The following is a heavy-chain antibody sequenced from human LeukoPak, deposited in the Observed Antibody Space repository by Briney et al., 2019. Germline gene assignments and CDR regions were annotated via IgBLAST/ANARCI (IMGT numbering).Heavy chain of an antibody. CDR3: AREYRCTNGVCYNWFDP. CDR2: INSNSGGT. J-gene: IGHJ5*02. D-gene: IGHD2-8*01. CDR1: GYTFTGYY. Sequence: GASVKVSCKASGYTFTGYYMHWVRQAPGQGLEWMGWINSNSGGTIYAQKFQVSVTMTRDTSISTAYMELSRLRSDDTAVYYCAREYRCTNGVCYNWFDPWGQGTLVTVSS. V-gene: IGHV1-2*02.